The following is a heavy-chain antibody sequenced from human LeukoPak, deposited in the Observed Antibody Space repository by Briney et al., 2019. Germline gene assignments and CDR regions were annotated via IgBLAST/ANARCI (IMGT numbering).Heavy chain of an antibody. CDR2: IYPDDSDT. D-gene: IGHD2-8*01. V-gene: IGHV5-51*01. J-gene: IGHJ6*03. CDR3: ARHGHCTNGVCYSNYYYYMDV. CDR1: GYSFTNYW. Sequence: GESLKISWKGSGYSFTNYWIGGVRQMPGKGLEWMGIIYPDDSDTRYSTSFEGQVIISVDKSISTAYLQWSSLKASDTAMYYCARHGHCTNGVCYSNYYYYMDVWGKGTTVTVSS.